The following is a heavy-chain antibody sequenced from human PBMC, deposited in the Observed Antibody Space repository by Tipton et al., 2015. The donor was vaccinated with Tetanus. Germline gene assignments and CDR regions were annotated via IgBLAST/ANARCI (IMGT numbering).Heavy chain of an antibody. CDR2: IGSFGRTI. V-gene: IGHV3-48*01. CDR3: ARVVRDYYYGMDV. CDR1: GFTFSSYS. D-gene: IGHD3-22*01. J-gene: IGHJ6*02. Sequence: GSLRLSCEGSGFTFSSYSMNWVRQAPGKGLEWISYIGSFGRTINYADSVRGRFTTFRDNAKSSLYLQMSRLRAEDTAVYYCARVVRDYYYGMDVWGQGTTVTVSS.